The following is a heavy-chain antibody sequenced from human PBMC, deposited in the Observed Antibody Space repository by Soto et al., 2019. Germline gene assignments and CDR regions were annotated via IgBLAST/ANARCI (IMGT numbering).Heavy chain of an antibody. Sequence: QVQLVQSGAEVKKPGASVKVSCKASGYTFTGYYMHWVRQAPGQGLEWMGWINPNSGGTNYAQKFQGKGTMTRDQDISTAQMELNRLSTDHTAGYYCARELLLNYYYAIDVWGQGTTVTVSS. J-gene: IGHJ6*02. CDR3: ARELLLNYYYAIDV. D-gene: IGHD3-22*01. CDR1: GYTFTGYY. V-gene: IGHV1-2*02. CDR2: INPNSGGT.